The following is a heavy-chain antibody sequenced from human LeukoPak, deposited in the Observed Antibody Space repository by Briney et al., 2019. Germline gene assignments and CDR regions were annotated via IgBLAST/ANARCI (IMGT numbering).Heavy chain of an antibody. CDR2: IYSSGST. CDR1: GFTVSSNY. V-gene: IGHV3-53*01. J-gene: IGHJ3*02. D-gene: IGHD5-24*01. Sequence: GGSLRLSCAASGFTVSSNYMSWVRQAPGKGLEWVSVIYSSGSTYYADSVKGRFTISRDNSKNTLYHQINSLRAEDTAVYYCARTVEMATSSHFDIWGQGTMVTVSS. CDR3: ARTVEMATSSHFDI.